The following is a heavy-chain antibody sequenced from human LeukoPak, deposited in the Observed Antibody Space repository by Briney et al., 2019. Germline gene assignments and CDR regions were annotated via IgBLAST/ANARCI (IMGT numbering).Heavy chain of an antibody. Sequence: SETLSLTCTVSGGSISSSSYYWGWIRQPPGKGLEWIGSIYYSGSTYYNPSLKSRVTISVDTSKNQFSLKLSSVTAADTAVYYCARVSSSWYQDWYFDRWGRGTLVTVSS. CDR3: ARVSSSWYQDWYFDR. D-gene: IGHD6-13*01. CDR1: GGSISSSSYY. CDR2: IYYSGST. J-gene: IGHJ2*01. V-gene: IGHV4-39*07.